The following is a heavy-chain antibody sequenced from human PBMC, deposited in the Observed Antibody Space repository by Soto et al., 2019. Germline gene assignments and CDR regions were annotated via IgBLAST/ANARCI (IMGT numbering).Heavy chain of an antibody. J-gene: IGHJ4*02. V-gene: IGHV1-69*13. CDR1: GGTFSSYA. CDR2: IIPIFGTA. D-gene: IGHD2-8*01. CDR3: ARDRRYCTNGVCYRDPYYNFDY. Sequence: GASVKVSCKASGGTFSSYAISCVRQAPGQGLEWMGGIIPIFGTANYAQKFQGRVTITADESTSTAYVELSSLRSEDTAVYYCARDRRYCTNGVCYRDPYYNFDYWGQGTLVTVSS.